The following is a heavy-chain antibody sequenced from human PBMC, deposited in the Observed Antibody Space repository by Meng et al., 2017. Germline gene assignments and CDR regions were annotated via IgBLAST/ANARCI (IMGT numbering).Heavy chain of an antibody. V-gene: IGHV1-8*01. D-gene: IGHD6-13*01. CDR2: MNPNSGNT. J-gene: IGHJ5*02. CDR3: ARGSSSWITNWFDP. CDR1: GYTFTSYD. Sequence: QVQLVQSGVEVKKPGASVKVSCKASGYTFTSYDINWVRQATGQGLEWMGWMNPNSGNTGYAQKFQGRVTMTRNTSISTAYMELSSLRSEDTAVYYCARGSSSWITNWFDPWGQETLVTVSS.